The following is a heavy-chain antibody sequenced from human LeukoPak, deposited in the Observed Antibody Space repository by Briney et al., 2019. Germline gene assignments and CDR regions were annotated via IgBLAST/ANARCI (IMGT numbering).Heavy chain of an antibody. CDR1: GFTFSSYG. D-gene: IGHD7-27*01. J-gene: IGHJ4*02. CDR2: ISYDGSNK. CDR3: TKAHTTENWVFFDY. Sequence: PGGSLRLSCAASGFTFSSYGMHWVRQAPGKGLEWVAVISYDGSNKYYADSVKGRFIISRDNSKNTLYLQMNSLGAEDTAVYYCTKAHTTENWVFFDYWGQGTPVTASS. V-gene: IGHV3-30*18.